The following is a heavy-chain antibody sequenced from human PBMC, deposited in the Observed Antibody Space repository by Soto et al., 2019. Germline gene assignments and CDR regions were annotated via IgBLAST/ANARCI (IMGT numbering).Heavy chain of an antibody. Sequence: PGGSLRLSCAASGLTCRNYGMHWVRQAPGKGLEWVAVISYDGSNKYYADSVKGRFTISRDNSKNTLYLQMTSLRVEDTAVYYCVSPRQDSTGWYYFDYWGQGTLVTVSS. CDR3: VSPRQDSTGWYYFDY. J-gene: IGHJ4*02. D-gene: IGHD6-19*01. CDR1: GLTCRNYG. CDR2: ISYDGSNK. V-gene: IGHV3-30*03.